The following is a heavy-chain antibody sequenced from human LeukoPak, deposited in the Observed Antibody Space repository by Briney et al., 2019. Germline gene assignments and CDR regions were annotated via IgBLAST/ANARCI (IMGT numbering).Heavy chain of an antibody. CDR1: GGSLSGYY. CDR2: INHSGST. D-gene: IGHD2-2*02. V-gene: IGHV4-34*01. Sequence: SETLSLTCAVYGGSLSGYYWSWIRQPPGKGLEWIGEINHSGSTNYNPSLKSRVTISVDTSKNQFSLKLSSVTAADTAVYYCARDGYCSSTSCYTALRRKRNWFDPWGQGTLVTVSS. J-gene: IGHJ5*02. CDR3: ARDGYCSSTSCYTALRRKRNWFDP.